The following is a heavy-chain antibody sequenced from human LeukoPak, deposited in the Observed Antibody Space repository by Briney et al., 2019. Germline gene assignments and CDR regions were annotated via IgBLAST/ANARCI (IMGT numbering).Heavy chain of an antibody. CDR1: GGSISSGTYY. CDR3: AREFDYYDSSGYSTFDY. J-gene: IGHJ4*02. Sequence: SETLSLTCTVSGGSISSGTYYWTWIRQPAGKGLEWIGRIYTSGTPNYNPSLKSRVTISMDTSKNQFSLRLSSVTAADTAVYYCAREFDYYDSSGYSTFDYWGQGTLVTVSS. D-gene: IGHD3-22*01. CDR2: IYTSGTP. V-gene: IGHV4-61*02.